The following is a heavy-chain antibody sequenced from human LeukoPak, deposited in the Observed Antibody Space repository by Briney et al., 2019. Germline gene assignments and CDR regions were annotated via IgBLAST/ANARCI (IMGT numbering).Heavy chain of an antibody. D-gene: IGHD3-22*01. CDR2: ISHDGSNK. CDR1: GFTFSSYG. J-gene: IGHJ4*02. CDR3: AKDSYDGSGAYIDY. Sequence: GGSLRLSCAASGFTFSSYGMHWVRQAPGKGLEWVAAISHDGSNKYYADSVKGRFTISRDNSKNTLYLQMNSLRAEDTAVYHCAKDSYDGSGAYIDYWGQGTLVTVSS. V-gene: IGHV3-30*18.